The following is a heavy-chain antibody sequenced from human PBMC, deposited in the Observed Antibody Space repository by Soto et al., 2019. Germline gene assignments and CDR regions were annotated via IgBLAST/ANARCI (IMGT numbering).Heavy chain of an antibody. D-gene: IGHD2-15*01. CDR3: ARVCSGGSCYLLFDY. J-gene: IGHJ4*02. Sequence: SETLSLTCTVSGVSISSGDYYWSWIRQPPGKGLEWIGYIYYSGSTYYNPSLKSRVTISVDTSKNQFSLKLSSVTAADTAVYYCARVCSGGSCYLLFDYWGQGTLVTVSS. CDR2: IYYSGST. CDR1: GVSISSGDYY. V-gene: IGHV4-30-4*01.